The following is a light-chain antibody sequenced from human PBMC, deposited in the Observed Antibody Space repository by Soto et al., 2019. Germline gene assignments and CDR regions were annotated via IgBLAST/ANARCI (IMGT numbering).Light chain of an antibody. Sequence: EIVMTQSPATLSVSPGERATLSCRASQSVSSNLAWYQQKPGQAPRLLIYGASSRATGIPARFSGSGSGTEFTLTISSLQFEDFAVYYCQHYSNWPPWTFGQGTKVDI. V-gene: IGKV3-15*01. J-gene: IGKJ1*01. CDR3: QHYSNWPPWT. CDR2: GAS. CDR1: QSVSSN.